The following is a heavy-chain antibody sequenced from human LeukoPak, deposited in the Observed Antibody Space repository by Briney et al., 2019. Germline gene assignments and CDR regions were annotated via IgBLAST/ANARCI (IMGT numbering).Heavy chain of an antibody. D-gene: IGHD2-8*01. J-gene: IGHJ4*02. V-gene: IGHV1-2*06. CDR3: ATLDPAECTNGVCYTFDY. CDR1: GYTFTGYY. CDR2: INPNSSGT. Sequence: ASVKVSCKASGYTFTGYYMHWVRQAPGQGLEWMGRINPNSSGTNYAQKFQGRVTMTRDTSISTAYMELSRLRSDDTAVYYCATLDPAECTNGVCYTFDYWGQGTLVTVSS.